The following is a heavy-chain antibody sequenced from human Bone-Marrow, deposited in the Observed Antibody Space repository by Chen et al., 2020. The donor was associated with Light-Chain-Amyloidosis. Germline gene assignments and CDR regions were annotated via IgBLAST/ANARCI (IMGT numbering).Heavy chain of an antibody. V-gene: IGHV1-18*01. CDR1: GYTFTSYG. CDR2: ISAYNGNT. CDR3: AKTPRTDYDIVANWFDP. Sequence: QVQLVQSGAEVKKPGASVKVSCTASGYTFTSYGISWVRQAPGQGLEWMGWISAYNGNTNYAQKLQGRVTMTTDTSTSTAYMELRSLRSDDTAVYYCAKTPRTDYDIVANWFDPWGQGTLVTVSS. J-gene: IGHJ5*02. D-gene: IGHD3-9*01.